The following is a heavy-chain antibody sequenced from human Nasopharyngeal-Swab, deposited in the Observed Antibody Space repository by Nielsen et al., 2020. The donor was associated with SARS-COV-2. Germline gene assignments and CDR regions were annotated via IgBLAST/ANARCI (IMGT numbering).Heavy chain of an antibody. V-gene: IGHV3-7*05. CDR3: ATHNDYRFEN. Sequence: GESLKISCAASGFTFSSYWMSWVRQAPGKGLEWVANIKQDGSEKYYVDSVKGRFTISRDNAKNSLYLQMTSLRAEDTAVYYCATHNDYRFENWGQGTLVSVSS. CDR2: IKQDGSEK. CDR1: GFTFSSYW. D-gene: IGHD4-11*01. J-gene: IGHJ4*02.